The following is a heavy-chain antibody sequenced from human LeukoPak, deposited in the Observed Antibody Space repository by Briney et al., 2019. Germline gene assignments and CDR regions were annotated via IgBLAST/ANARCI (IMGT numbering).Heavy chain of an antibody. J-gene: IGHJ6*02. CDR3: ARSYDFWDYGMDV. D-gene: IGHD3-3*01. Sequence: GGSLRLSCAASGFTFSSYSMNWVRQAPGKGLEWVSYISSSSSTIYYADSVKGRFTISRDNAKNSLYLQMNSLRAEDTAVYYCARSYDFWDYGMDVWGQGTTVTVSS. V-gene: IGHV3-48*01. CDR2: ISSSSSTI. CDR1: GFTFSSYS.